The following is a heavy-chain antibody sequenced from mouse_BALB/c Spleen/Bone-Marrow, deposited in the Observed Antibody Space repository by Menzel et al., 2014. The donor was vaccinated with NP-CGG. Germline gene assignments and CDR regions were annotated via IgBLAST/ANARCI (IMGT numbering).Heavy chain of an antibody. D-gene: IGHD1-1*01. CDR3: ARRRSLYYAMDY. CDR1: GFTFSDYY. CDR2: ISNGGGST. Sequence: EVQLVESGGGLVQPGGSLKLSCATSGFTFSDYYMHWVRQTPEKRLEWVAYISNGGGSTYYPDTVEGRFTISRDNAKNTLYLQMSRLKSEDTAMYYCARRRSLYYAMDYWGQGTSVTVSS. J-gene: IGHJ4*01. V-gene: IGHV5-12*02.